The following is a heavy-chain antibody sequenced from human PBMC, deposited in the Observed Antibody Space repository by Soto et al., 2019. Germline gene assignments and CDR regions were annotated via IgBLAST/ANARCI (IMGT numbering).Heavy chain of an antibody. J-gene: IGHJ5*02. V-gene: IGHV4-31*11. CDR3: ARVGGINWFDP. D-gene: IGHD3-16*01. Sequence: SETLSLTCAVSGGSISSGGYSWSWIRQPPGKGLEWIGYIYYSGSTYYNPSLKSRVTISVDTSKNQFSLKLSSVTAADTAVYYCARVGGINWFDPWGQGTLVTVSS. CDR1: GGSISSGGYS. CDR2: IYYSGST.